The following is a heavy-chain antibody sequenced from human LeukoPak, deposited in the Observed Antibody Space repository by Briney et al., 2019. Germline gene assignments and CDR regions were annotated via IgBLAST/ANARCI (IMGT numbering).Heavy chain of an antibody. CDR3: GKNRYSGSLSPFDI. J-gene: IGHJ3*02. CDR2: ISGGGGNT. D-gene: IGHD1-26*01. V-gene: IGHV3-23*01. CDR1: GFTFSHFW. Sequence: GGSLRLSCAASGFTFSHFWMSWVRQAPGKGLEWVSAISGGGGNTYYADSVKGRFTISRDNSKNTLYLQMNSLRAEDTAVYYCGKNRYSGSLSPFDIWGQGTMVTASS.